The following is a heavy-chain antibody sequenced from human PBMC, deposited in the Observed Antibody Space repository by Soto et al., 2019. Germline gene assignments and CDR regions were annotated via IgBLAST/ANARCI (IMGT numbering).Heavy chain of an antibody. CDR1: GFTFSSYA. CDR2: ISGSGGST. J-gene: IGHJ6*02. CDR3: AKGNYYYGMDV. Sequence: EVQLLESGGGLVQPGGSLRLSCAASGFTFSSYAMSWVRQAPGKGLEWVSAISGSGGSTYYADSMKGRFTISRDNSKHPPYPQMNSLRAEDTAVYYCAKGNYYYGMDVWGQGTTVTVSS. V-gene: IGHV3-23*01.